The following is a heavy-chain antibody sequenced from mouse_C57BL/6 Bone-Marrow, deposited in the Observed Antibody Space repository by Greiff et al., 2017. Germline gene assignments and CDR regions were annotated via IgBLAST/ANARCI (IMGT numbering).Heavy chain of an antibody. CDR2: IDPSDSET. D-gene: IGHD1-1*01. V-gene: IGHV1-52*01. CDR1: GYTFTSYW. Sequence: QVQLQQPGAELVRPGSSVKLSCKASGYTFTSYWMHWVKQRPIQGLEWIGNIDPSDSETHYNQKFKDKATLTVDKSSSTAYMQLSSLTSEDSAVYYCARKGYYYGSSYRGSYYAMDYWGQGTSVTVSS. CDR3: ARKGYYYGSSYRGSYYAMDY. J-gene: IGHJ4*01.